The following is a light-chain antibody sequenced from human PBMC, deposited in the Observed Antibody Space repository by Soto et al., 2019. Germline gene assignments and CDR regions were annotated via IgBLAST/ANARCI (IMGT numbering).Light chain of an antibody. Sequence: EIQITQSPSSLSASVGDRVTITCRASQGISNYLAWYQQKPGKVPKLLIYAASTLQSGVPSRFSGSGSATDFTLTISSLQPEDVATYYCQKYNRAPRTFGQGTKVDIK. J-gene: IGKJ1*01. CDR2: AAS. V-gene: IGKV1-27*01. CDR1: QGISNY. CDR3: QKYNRAPRT.